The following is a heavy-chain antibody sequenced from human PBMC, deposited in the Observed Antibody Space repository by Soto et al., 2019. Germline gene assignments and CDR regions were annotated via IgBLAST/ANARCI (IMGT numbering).Heavy chain of an antibody. J-gene: IGHJ4*02. D-gene: IGHD2-15*01. Sequence: SETLSLTCTVSGGSISSYYWSWIRQPPGKGLEWIGYIYYSGSTNYNPSLKSRVTISVDTSKNQFSLKLSSVTAADTAVYYCARTRGYCSGGSCYSDYFDYWGQGTLVTVSS. CDR1: GGSISSYY. V-gene: IGHV4-59*08. CDR3: ARTRGYCSGGSCYSDYFDY. CDR2: IYYSGST.